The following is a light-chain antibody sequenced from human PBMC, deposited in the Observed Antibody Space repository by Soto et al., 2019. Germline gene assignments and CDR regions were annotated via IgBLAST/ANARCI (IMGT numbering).Light chain of an antibody. CDR2: LGS. CDR3: MQDLQTPLT. V-gene: IGKV2-28*01. Sequence: DIVMTQSPLSLPVTPGEPASISCRSSQSLLHSNGYNYLDWYLQKPGQSPQLLIYLGSNRASGVPDRLSGSGSGTDFTLKISRVVAEDVGVYYCMQDLQTPLTFGGGTKVEIK. J-gene: IGKJ4*02. CDR1: QSLLHSNGYNY.